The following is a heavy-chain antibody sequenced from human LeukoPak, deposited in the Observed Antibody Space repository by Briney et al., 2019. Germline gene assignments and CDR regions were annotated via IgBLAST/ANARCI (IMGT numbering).Heavy chain of an antibody. Sequence: GASVKVSCKASGYTFTSYGISWVRQAPGQRLEWMGWINAGNGNTKYSQEFQGRVTITRDTSTSTAYMELISLRSEDMAVYYCARGRWTAHTVGYYFDSWGQGTLVTVSS. V-gene: IGHV1-3*03. CDR1: GYTFTSYG. CDR2: INAGNGNT. J-gene: IGHJ4*02. CDR3: ARGRWTAHTVGYYFDS. D-gene: IGHD2-21*02.